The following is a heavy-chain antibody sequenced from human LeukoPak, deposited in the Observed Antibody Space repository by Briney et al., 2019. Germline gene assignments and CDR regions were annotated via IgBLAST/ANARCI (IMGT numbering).Heavy chain of an antibody. V-gene: IGHV3-73*01. J-gene: IGHJ6*03. CDR1: GFTFGGSA. CDR2: IRSKANSYAT. D-gene: IGHD3-10*01. Sequence: GGSLRLSXAASGFTFGGSAMHWVRQPSGKGLEWLGRIRSKANSYATAYAASVKGRFTISRDDSKNTAYLQMNSLKTEDTAVYYCTSRGNGIYYMDVWGKGTTVTVSS. CDR3: TSRGNGIYYMDV.